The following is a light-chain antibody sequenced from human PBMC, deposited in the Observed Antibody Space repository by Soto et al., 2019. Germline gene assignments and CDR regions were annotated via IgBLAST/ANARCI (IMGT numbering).Light chain of an antibody. J-gene: IGLJ2*01. CDR3: GSYTRSKSVI. CDR1: SSDVGAYDY. Sequence: QSVLTQPASVSGSPGQSIAISCTGTSSDVGAYDYVSWYQQHPGKAPKVMVFDVNHRPSGVSNRVSGSKSGNTASLTITGLQSEDEADYYCGSYTRSKSVIFVGGTKVTVL. V-gene: IGLV2-14*03. CDR2: DVN.